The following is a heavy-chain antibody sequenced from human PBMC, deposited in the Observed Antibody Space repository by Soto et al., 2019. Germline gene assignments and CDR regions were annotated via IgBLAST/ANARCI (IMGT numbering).Heavy chain of an antibody. D-gene: IGHD5-12*01. CDR2: INPSGGST. J-gene: IGHJ4*02. CDR3: ARDIVATSLMWDYFDY. V-gene: IGHV1-46*03. Sequence: ASVKVSCKASGYTFTSYYMHWVRQAPGQGLEWMGIINPSGGSTSYAQKFQGRVTMTRDTSTSTVYMELSSLRSEDTAVYYCARDIVATSLMWDYFDYWGQGTLVTVSS. CDR1: GYTFTSYY.